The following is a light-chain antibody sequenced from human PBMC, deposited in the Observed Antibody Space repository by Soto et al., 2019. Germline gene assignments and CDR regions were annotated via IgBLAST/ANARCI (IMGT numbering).Light chain of an antibody. CDR2: DAS. J-gene: IGKJ5*01. CDR1: QNVLSNY. Sequence: ESVLTECPGTLSLSPGERATLSCCASQNVLSNYLAWYQQKPGQAPRLLFYDASTRATGIPARFSASGSGTEFTLTITSLQSEDFAVYYCQQYNNWPPITFGQGTRLENK. V-gene: IGKV3-15*01. CDR3: QQYNNWPPIT.